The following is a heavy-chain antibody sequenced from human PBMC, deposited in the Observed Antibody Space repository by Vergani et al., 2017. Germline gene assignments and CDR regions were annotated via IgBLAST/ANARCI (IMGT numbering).Heavy chain of an antibody. CDR1: GGSFSGYY. CDR3: ARDSPYYDSSGYQSGMDV. V-gene: IGHV4-34*01. CDR2: INHSGST. J-gene: IGHJ6*02. Sequence: QVQLQQWGAGLLKPSETLSLTCAVYGGSFSGYYWSWIRQPPGKGLEWIGEINHSGSTNYNPSLKSRVTISVDTSKNQFSLKLSSVTAADTAVYYCARDSPYYDSSGYQSGMDVWGQGTTVTVSS. D-gene: IGHD3-22*01.